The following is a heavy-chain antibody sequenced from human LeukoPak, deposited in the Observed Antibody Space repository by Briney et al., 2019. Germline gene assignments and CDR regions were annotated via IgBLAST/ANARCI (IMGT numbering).Heavy chain of an antibody. J-gene: IGHJ4*02. V-gene: IGHV3-7*01. Sequence: PGGSLRLSCEASGFRFSSYWMSWVRQAPGKGLEWVANIKQDGSEDYYVDSVKGRFAISRDNAKNSLYLQMTSLRAEDTAVYYCARDRDSGSISWYFLFEYWGQGYLVTVSS. D-gene: IGHD2-2*01. CDR1: GFRFSSYW. CDR2: IKQDGSED. CDR3: ARDRDSGSISWYFLFEY.